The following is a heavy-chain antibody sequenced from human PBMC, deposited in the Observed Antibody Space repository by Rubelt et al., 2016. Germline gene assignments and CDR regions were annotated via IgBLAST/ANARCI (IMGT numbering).Heavy chain of an antibody. V-gene: IGHV1-18*01. CDR3: ARDPTTRFTSTGWFDP. J-gene: IGHJ5*02. CDR1: GYTFTSYG. D-gene: IGHD5-12*01. CDR2: ISAYNGNT. Sequence: QVQLVQSGAEVKKPGASVKVSCKASGYTFTSYGISWVRQAPGQGLEWMGWISAYNGNTNYAQKLQGRVTMTTDTSTSTAYMELSSLRSDDTAVYYCARDPTTRFTSTGWFDPWGQGTLVTVSS.